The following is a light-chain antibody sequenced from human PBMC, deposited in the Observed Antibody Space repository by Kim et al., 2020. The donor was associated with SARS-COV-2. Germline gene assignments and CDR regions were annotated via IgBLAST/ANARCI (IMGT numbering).Light chain of an antibody. CDR3: QQFKGYRT. CDR1: ESISTW. J-gene: IGKJ1*01. CDR2: KAS. Sequence: SASIGETVTIHCRASESISTWLAWYQQKPGKAPKLLIYKASILDSGVPLRFRGGGSGTEFTLTIKSLQPDDFATYYCQQFKGYRTFGQGTKVDIK. V-gene: IGKV1-5*03.